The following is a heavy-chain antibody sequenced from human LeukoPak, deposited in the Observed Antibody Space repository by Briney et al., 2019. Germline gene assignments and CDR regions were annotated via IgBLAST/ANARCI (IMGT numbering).Heavy chain of an antibody. Sequence: SETLSLTCTVSGGSISSSSYYWGWIRQPPGKGLEWIGSIYYSGSTYYNPSLKSRVTISVDTSKNQFSLKLSSVTAADTAVYYCARGLKLTVTNVLEFDYWGQGTLVTVSS. CDR2: IYYSGST. J-gene: IGHJ4*02. D-gene: IGHD4-17*01. V-gene: IGHV4-39*07. CDR3: ARGLKLTVTNVLEFDY. CDR1: GGSISSSSYY.